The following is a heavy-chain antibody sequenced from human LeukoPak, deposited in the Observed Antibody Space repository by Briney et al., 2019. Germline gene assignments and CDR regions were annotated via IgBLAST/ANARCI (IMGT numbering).Heavy chain of an antibody. CDR3: ARVGDWNDLVY. CDR1: GGPISTYY. D-gene: IGHD1-1*01. V-gene: IGHV4-59*01. J-gene: IGHJ4*02. CDR2: FHYSEDT. Sequence: KSSETLSLTCAVSGGPISTYYWSWIRQPPGKGLEWIGSFHYSEDTNYNPSLKSRVTISVATSQNQFPLKLSSGTAADTAVYYCARVGDWNDLVYWGQGTLVTVSS.